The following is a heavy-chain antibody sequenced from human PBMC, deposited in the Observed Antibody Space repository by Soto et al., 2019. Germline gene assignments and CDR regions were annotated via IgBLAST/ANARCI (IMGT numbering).Heavy chain of an antibody. CDR1: GYTFTSYY. V-gene: IGHV1-2*03. Sequence: LVASVKVSCKASGYTFTSYYMHWVRQAPGQGLEWMGWINPNSGGTNYAQKFQGRVTMTRDTSISTAYMELSRLRSDDTAVYYCARSQIAAAAPVDYWGQGTLVTVSS. D-gene: IGHD6-13*01. CDR3: ARSQIAAAAPVDY. J-gene: IGHJ4*02. CDR2: INPNSGGT.